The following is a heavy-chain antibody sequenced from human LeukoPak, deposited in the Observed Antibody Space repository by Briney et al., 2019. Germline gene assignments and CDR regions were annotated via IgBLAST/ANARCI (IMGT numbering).Heavy chain of an antibody. J-gene: IGHJ5*02. V-gene: IGHV1-8*03. Sequence: ASVKVSCKASGYTFTRNDINWVRQATGRGLEWMGWMNPNNGNTGYAQKFQGRVTITRNTSINTAYMELSSLKSEDTAVYYCARGLLGFMRSDYSNYWDNWFDPWGQGTLVTVSS. CDR2: MNPNNGNT. CDR1: GYTFTRND. CDR3: ARGLLGFMRSDYSNYWDNWFDP. D-gene: IGHD4-11*01.